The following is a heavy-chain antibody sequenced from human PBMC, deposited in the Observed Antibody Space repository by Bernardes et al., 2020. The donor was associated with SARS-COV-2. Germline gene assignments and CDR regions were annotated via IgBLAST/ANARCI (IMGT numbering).Heavy chain of an antibody. D-gene: IGHD1-26*01. CDR3: ARALRGLVGATVYYFDY. J-gene: IGHJ4*02. CDR2: MNPNSGNT. V-gene: IGHV1-8*01. CDR1: GYTFTSYD. Sequence: ASVKVSCKASGYTFTSYDINWVRQATGQGLEWMGWMNPNSGNTGYAQKFQGRVTMTRNTSISTAYMELSSLRSEDTAVYYCARALRGLVGATVYYFDYWGQGTLVTVSS.